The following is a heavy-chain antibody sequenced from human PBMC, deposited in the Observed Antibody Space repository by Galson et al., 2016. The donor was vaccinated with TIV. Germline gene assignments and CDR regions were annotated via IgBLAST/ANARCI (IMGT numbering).Heavy chain of an antibody. V-gene: IGHV1-8*02. CDR1: GYTFTSYD. D-gene: IGHD4-17*01. CDR2: INPNSGNT. CDR3: ARSGDYGDY. J-gene: IGHJ4*02. Sequence: SVKVSCKASGYTFTSYDINWVRQATGQGLEWMGWINPNSGNTGYAQKFRGRVTMNRNTSVRTAYMELSSVRAEDTAVYYCARSGDYGDYWGQGTLVTVSS.